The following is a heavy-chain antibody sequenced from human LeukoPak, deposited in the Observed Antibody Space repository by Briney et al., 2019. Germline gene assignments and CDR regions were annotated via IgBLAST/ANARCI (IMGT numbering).Heavy chain of an antibody. V-gene: IGHV3-7*05. CDR3: ARDYPPPPVAGPYYFDY. D-gene: IGHD6-19*01. CDR1: GFTFSTYW. J-gene: IGHJ4*02. CDR2: IKQDGSEK. Sequence: GGSLRLSCVASGFTFSTYWMSWVRQAPGKGLEWVANIKQDGSEKHYVDSVKGRFTISRDNAKNSLYLHMNSLRAEDTAVYYCARDYPPPPVAGPYYFDYWGQGTLVTVSS.